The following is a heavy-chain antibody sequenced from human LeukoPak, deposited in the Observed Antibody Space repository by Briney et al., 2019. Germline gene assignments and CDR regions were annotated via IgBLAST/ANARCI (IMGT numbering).Heavy chain of an antibody. V-gene: IGHV4-34*01. CDR3: ARGEIIVATTYFDY. D-gene: IGHD5-12*01. CDR1: GGSFSGYY. CDR2: INHSGST. J-gene: IGHJ4*02. Sequence: TSETLSLTCAVCGGSFSGYYWSWIRQPPGKGLEWIGEINHSGSTNYNPSLKSRVTISVDTSKNQFSLKLSSVTAADTAVYYCARGEIIVATTYFDYWGQGTLVTVSS.